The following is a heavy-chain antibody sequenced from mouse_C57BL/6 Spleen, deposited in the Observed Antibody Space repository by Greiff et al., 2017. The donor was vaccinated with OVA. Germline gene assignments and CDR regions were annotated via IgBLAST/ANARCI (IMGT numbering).Heavy chain of an antibody. D-gene: IGHD2-3*01. CDR2: ISDGGSYT. V-gene: IGHV5-4*03. Sequence: DVKLQESGGGLVKPGGSLKLSCAASGFTFSSYAMSWVRQTPEKRLEWVATISDGGSYTYYPDNVKGRFTISRDNAKNNLYLQMSHLKSEDTAMYYCARRLLLSYAMDYWGQGTSVTVSS. CDR3: ARRLLLSYAMDY. CDR1: GFTFSSYA. J-gene: IGHJ4*01.